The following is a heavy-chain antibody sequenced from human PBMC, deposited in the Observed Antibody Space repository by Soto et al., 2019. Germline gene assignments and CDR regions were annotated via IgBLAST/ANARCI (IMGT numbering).Heavy chain of an antibody. CDR1: GGSFSGYY. Sequence: SETLSLTCAVYGGSFSGYYWSWIRQPPGKGLEWIGEINHSGSTNYNPSLKSRVTMSVDASKNQFSLKLSSVTAADTAVYYCARDSYIAAAGPFDYWGQGTLVT. J-gene: IGHJ4*02. V-gene: IGHV4-34*01. D-gene: IGHD6-13*01. CDR2: INHSGST. CDR3: ARDSYIAAAGPFDY.